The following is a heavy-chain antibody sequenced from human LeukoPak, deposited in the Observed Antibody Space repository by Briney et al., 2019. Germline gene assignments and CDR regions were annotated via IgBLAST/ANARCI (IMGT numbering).Heavy chain of an antibody. J-gene: IGHJ4*02. V-gene: IGHV4-34*01. CDR3: ARARRYCSGGSCSKPPGY. Sequence: SETLSLTCAVYGGSFSGYYWSWIRQPPGKGLEWIGEINHSGSTNYNPSLRSRVTISVDTSKNQFSLKLSSVTAADTAVYYCARARRYCSGGSCSKPPGYWGQGTLVTVSS. CDR1: GGSFSGYY. CDR2: INHSGST. D-gene: IGHD2-15*01.